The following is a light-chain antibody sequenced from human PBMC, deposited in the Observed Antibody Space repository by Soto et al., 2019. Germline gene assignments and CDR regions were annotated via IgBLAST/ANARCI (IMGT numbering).Light chain of an antibody. CDR3: QQLNNYPRT. CDR1: QRISRW. V-gene: IGKV1-5*01. Sequence: DIQITQSPSTLSASVGDRVPITCRASQRISRWLSWYQHKPGNAPKLMIYNASSLESGVPSRFSGSGPGQEFTLTISSLQPEDFATYYCQQLNNYPRTFGQGTTVDI. J-gene: IGKJ1*01. CDR2: NAS.